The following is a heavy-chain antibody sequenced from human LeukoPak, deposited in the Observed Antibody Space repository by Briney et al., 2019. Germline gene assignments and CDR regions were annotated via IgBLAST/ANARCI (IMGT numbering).Heavy chain of an antibody. J-gene: IGHJ1*01. V-gene: IGHV3-23*01. CDR3: AKAPLPYSSGWYYFQH. D-gene: IGHD6-19*01. Sequence: GGSLRLSCAASGFTFSDYDMGWVRQAPGKGLEWVSTISKSGDNTYYADSVKGRFTISRDNSKNTLYLQMNSLRAEDTAVYYCAKAPLPYSSGWYYFQHWGQGTLVTVSS. CDR2: ISKSGDNT. CDR1: GFTFSDYD.